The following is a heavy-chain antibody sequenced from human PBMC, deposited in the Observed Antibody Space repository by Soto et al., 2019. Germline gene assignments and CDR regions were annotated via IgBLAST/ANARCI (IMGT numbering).Heavy chain of an antibody. D-gene: IGHD3-22*01. CDR3: ERVNYYDSSVYYYEALDY. CDR1: GFTFSSYW. CDR2: INSDGSST. J-gene: IGHJ4*02. V-gene: IGHV3-74*01. Sequence: PGGSLRLSCAASGFTFSSYWMHWVRQAPGKGLVWVSRINSDGSSTSYADSVKGRFTISRDNAKNTLYLQMKSLRAEDTAVYKWERVNYYDSSVYYYEALDYWGQGTLVTVSS.